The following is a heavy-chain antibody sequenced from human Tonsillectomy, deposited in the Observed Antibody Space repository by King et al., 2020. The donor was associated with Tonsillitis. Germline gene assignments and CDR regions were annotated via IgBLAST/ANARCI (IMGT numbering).Heavy chain of an antibody. J-gene: IGHJ4*02. D-gene: IGHD6-19*01. Sequence: QLQESGPGLVKPSETLSLTCTVSGASISSNYWSWMRQPPGKGLERIGYISDSDNTNYNPSLKSRVTISVDPSKTQFSLRLNTATPADTAIYFCARGRGWLVFDYWGQGALVRVSS. CDR2: ISDSDNT. CDR3: ARGRGWLVFDY. CDR1: GASISSNY. V-gene: IGHV4-59*01.